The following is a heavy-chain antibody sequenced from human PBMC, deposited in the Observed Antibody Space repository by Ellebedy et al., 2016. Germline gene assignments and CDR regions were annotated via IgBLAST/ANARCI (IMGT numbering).Heavy chain of an antibody. J-gene: IGHJ3*02. V-gene: IGHV4-39*07. CDR3: ARLGAFDI. CDR2: IYYSGST. CDR1: GGSISSSSYY. Sequence: SETLSLXCTVSGGSISSSSYYWGWIRQPPGKGLEWIGSIYYSGSTYYNPSLKSRVTISVDTSKNQFSLKLSSVTAADTAVYYCARLGAFDIWGQGTMVTVSS.